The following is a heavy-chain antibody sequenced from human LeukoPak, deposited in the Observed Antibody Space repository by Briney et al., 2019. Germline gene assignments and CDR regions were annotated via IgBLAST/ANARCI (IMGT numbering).Heavy chain of an antibody. J-gene: IGHJ6*03. Sequence: GASVKVSCKASGYTFTSYYMHWVRQAPGQGLEWMGIINPSGGSTSYAQKFRGRVTMTRDTSTSTVYMELSSLRSEDTAVYYCARGVASSSWYNYYYYYMDVWGKGTTVTVSS. V-gene: IGHV1-46*01. CDR1: GYTFTSYY. CDR3: ARGVASSSWYNYYYYYMDV. CDR2: INPSGGST. D-gene: IGHD6-13*01.